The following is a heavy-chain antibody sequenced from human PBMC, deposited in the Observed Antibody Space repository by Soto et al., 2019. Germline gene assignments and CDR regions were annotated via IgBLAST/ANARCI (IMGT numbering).Heavy chain of an antibody. Sequence: SETLSLTCTVSGGSISSSSYYWGWIRQPPGKGLEWIGSIYYSGSTYYNPSLKSRVTISVDTSKNQFSLKLSSVTAADTAVYYCARRRFSELRYFDWLHDYWGQGTLVTVSS. V-gene: IGHV4-39*01. D-gene: IGHD3-9*01. CDR3: ARRRFSELRYFDWLHDY. CDR2: IYYSGST. CDR1: GGSISSSSYY. J-gene: IGHJ4*02.